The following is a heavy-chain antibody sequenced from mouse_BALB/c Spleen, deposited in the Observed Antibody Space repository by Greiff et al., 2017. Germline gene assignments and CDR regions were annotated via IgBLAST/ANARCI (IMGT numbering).Heavy chain of an antibody. Sequence: EVKLVESGGGLVQPGGSLKLSCAASGFTFSSYGMSWVRQTPDKRLELVATINSNGGSTYYPDGVKGRFTISRDNAKNTLYLQMSSLKSEDTAMYYCARGYGYYWYFDVWGAGTTVTVSS. CDR2: INSNGGST. V-gene: IGHV5-6-3*01. CDR1: GFTFSSYG. D-gene: IGHD1-2*01. CDR3: ARGYGYYWYFDV. J-gene: IGHJ1*01.